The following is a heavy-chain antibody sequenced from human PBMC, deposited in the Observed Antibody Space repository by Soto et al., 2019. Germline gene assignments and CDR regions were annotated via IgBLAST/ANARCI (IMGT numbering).Heavy chain of an antibody. CDR2: INTDNGNT. V-gene: IGHV1-18*01. Sequence: GASVKVSFKASGYTFSNSWIIWVRQAPGQGLERPGWINTDNGNTNYAQHLQGRVTLTTDTSTSTAYMDLRSLRSDDTAVYYCARDQGITTFGVYSMYYYGMDVWGPGTTVTVSS. CDR1: GYTFSNSW. CDR3: ARDQGITTFGVYSMYYYGMDV. D-gene: IGHD3-3*01. J-gene: IGHJ6*02.